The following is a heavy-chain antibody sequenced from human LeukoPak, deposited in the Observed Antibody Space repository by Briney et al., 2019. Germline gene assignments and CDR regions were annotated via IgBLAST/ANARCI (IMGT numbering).Heavy chain of an antibody. D-gene: IGHD2-8*02. Sequence: GGSLRLSCAASGFTFSSYAMSWVRQAPGKGLEWVSAISGSGGSTYYADSVKGRFTISRDNSKNTLYLQMNSLRAEDTAVYYCAKVRALVDYYPYYYYMDVWGKGTTVTVSS. CDR2: ISGSGGST. V-gene: IGHV3-23*01. CDR3: AKVRALVDYYPYYYYMDV. J-gene: IGHJ6*03. CDR1: GFTFSSYA.